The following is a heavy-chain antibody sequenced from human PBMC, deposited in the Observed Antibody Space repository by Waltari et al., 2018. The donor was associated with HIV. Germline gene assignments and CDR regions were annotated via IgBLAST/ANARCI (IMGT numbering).Heavy chain of an antibody. D-gene: IGHD4-17*01. CDR2: IYYSGST. V-gene: IGHV4-39*07. Sequence: QLQLQESGPGLVKPSETLSLTCTVSGGSISSSSYYWGWIRQPPGKGLEWIGSIYYSGSTYYNPSLKSRVTISVDTSKNQFSLKLSSVTAADTAVYYCARDRTVTTKTFDYWGQGTLVTVSS. CDR3: ARDRTVTTKTFDY. J-gene: IGHJ4*02. CDR1: GGSISSSSYY.